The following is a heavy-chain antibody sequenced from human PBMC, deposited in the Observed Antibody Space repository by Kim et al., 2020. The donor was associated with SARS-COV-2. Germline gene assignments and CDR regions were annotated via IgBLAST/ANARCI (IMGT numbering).Heavy chain of an antibody. Sequence: SETLSLTCSVSGASIATNKYYWDWIRQPPGKGLEWIGSIYYSGVTYYNSSLNSRVTISLDTSKNQFSLSLSSLTAADTAVYFCARRKIVAERTSFDPWGQGTLVSVPS. V-gene: IGHV4-39*01. CDR3: ARRKIVAERTSFDP. CDR1: GASIATNKYY. J-gene: IGHJ5*02. CDR2: IYYSGVT. D-gene: IGHD5-12*01.